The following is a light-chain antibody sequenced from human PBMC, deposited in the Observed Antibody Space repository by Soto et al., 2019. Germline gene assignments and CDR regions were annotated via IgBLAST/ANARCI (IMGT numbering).Light chain of an antibody. Sequence: QSALTNLAPVPGSLGQSITISSPGTTINVGGYNYVSWYQQHPGKDPKVVIFEVTKRPSGVSSRFSGSKSGNTASLTVSGLQAEDEGDYYCSSYTSSSTVLFGGGTKVTVL. V-gene: IGLV2-14*01. CDR2: EVT. CDR3: SSYTSSSTVL. CDR1: TINVGGYNY. J-gene: IGLJ2*01.